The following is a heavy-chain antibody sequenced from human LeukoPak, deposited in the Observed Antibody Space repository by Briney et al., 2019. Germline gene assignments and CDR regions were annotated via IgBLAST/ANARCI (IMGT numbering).Heavy chain of an antibody. Sequence: PSETLSLTCTVSGGSVSSGSYYWSWIRQPPGKGLEWIGYIYYSGSTNYNPSLKSRVTISVDTSKNQFSLKLSSVTAADTAVYYCAIRGYSPGFDYWGQGTLVTVSS. CDR2: IYYSGST. CDR3: AIRGYSPGFDY. J-gene: IGHJ4*02. V-gene: IGHV4-61*01. CDR1: GGSVSSGSYY. D-gene: IGHD5-18*01.